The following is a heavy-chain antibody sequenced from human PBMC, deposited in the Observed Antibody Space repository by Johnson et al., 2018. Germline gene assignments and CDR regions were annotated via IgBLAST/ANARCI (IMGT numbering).Heavy chain of an antibody. CDR2: VSSDGDTQ. J-gene: IGHJ3*02. CDR3: AWVYFHDYRPYIYYMDI. D-gene: IGHD3-22*01. CDR1: GFVFSKYA. V-gene: IGHV3-30-3*01. Sequence: QVQLQESGGGVAQPGKSLRLSCATSGFVFSKYAMHWVRQAPGKGLEWVAVVSSDGDTQYYADFVRGRFTVSRDNSKNILFLQMNSLKAEETAVFYCAWVYFHDYRPYIYYMDICVQGTMVTVSP.